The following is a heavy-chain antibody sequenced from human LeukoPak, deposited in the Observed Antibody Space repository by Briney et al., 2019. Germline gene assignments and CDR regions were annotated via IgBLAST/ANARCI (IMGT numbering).Heavy chain of an antibody. CDR2: ISGSGGST. J-gene: IGHJ4*02. Sequence: GGSLRLSCAASGFTFSSYAMSWVRQAPGKGLEWVSAISGSGGSTYYADSVRGRFTVSRDNSKNTLYLQVNSLRVEDTAVFYCARSGAVKADYWGQGSLVTVSS. D-gene: IGHD2-15*01. CDR3: ARSGAVKADY. V-gene: IGHV3-23*01. CDR1: GFTFSSYA.